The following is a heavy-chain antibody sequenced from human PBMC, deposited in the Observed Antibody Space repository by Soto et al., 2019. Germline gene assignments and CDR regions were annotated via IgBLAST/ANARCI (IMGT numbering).Heavy chain of an antibody. CDR2: IYPGDSDT. Sequence: GESLKISCKGSGYSFTSYWIGWVRQMPGKGLEWMGIIYPGDSDTRYSPSFQGQVTISADKSISTAYLQWSSLKASDTAMYYCAARGYYDSSGYYRHDAFDIWGQGTMVTVSS. V-gene: IGHV5-51*01. CDR1: GYSFTSYW. D-gene: IGHD3-22*01. J-gene: IGHJ3*02. CDR3: AARGYYDSSGYYRHDAFDI.